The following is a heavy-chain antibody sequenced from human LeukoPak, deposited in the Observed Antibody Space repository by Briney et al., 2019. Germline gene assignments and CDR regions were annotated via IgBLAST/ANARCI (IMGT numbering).Heavy chain of an antibody. CDR1: GGSISSGSYY. CDR2: IYTSGST. Sequence: SETLSLTCTVSGGSISSGSYYWSWNPPPPGKGLEGIGRIYTSGSTNYNPSLKSRVTISVDTSKNQFSLKLSSVTAADTAVYYCARGGYGDENFDYWGQGTLVTVSS. V-gene: IGHV4-61*02. CDR3: ARGGYGDENFDY. D-gene: IGHD4-17*01. J-gene: IGHJ4*02.